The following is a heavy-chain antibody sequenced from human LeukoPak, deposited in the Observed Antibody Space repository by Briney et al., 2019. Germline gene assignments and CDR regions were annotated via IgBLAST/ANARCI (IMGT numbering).Heavy chain of an antibody. Sequence: GGSLRLSCAASGFTFSSYAMSWVRQAPGKGLEWVSDISGSGASTYYADSVTGRFTVSRDNSKNTVDLQMNNLRVDDTAIYYCAKDHANTPVVTNWGQGILVTVSS. CDR3: AKDHANTPVVTN. D-gene: IGHD2-21*02. CDR2: ISGSGAST. V-gene: IGHV3-23*01. CDR1: GFTFSSYA. J-gene: IGHJ4*02.